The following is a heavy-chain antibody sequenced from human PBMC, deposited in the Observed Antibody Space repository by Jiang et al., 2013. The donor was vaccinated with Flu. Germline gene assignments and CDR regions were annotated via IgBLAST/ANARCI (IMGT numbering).Heavy chain of an antibody. CDR2: ISSSSSYI. J-gene: IGHJ3*02. Sequence: CAASGFTFSSYSMNWVRQAPGKGLEWVSSISSSSSYIYYADSVKGRFTISRDNAKNSLYLQMNSLRAEDTAVYYCAREGDTVTTDDAFDIWGQGTMVTVSS. V-gene: IGHV3-21*01. CDR3: AREGDTVTTDDAFDI. D-gene: IGHD4-17*01. CDR1: GFTFSSYS.